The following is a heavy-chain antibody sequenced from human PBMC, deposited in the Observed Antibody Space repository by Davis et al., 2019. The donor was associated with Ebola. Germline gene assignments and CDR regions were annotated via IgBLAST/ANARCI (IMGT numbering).Heavy chain of an antibody. CDR1: GFTFSSYG. Sequence: SLKISCAASGFTFSSYGMHWVRQAPGKGLEWVAVIWYAGSNKYYADSVKGRFTISRDNSKNTLYLQMNSLRAEDTAVYYCARDRWRELPVMYFDYWGQGTLVTVSS. V-gene: IGHV3-33*01. J-gene: IGHJ4*02. CDR2: IWYAGSNK. D-gene: IGHD1-26*01. CDR3: ARDRWRELPVMYFDY.